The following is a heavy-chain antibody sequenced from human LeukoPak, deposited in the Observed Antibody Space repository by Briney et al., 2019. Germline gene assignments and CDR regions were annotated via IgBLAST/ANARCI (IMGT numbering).Heavy chain of an antibody. CDR1: GYTFTGYY. Sequence: ASAKVSCKASGYTFTGYYMHWVRQAPGQGLEWMGWINPNSGGTNYAQKFQGRVTMTRDTSISTAYMELSRLRSDDTAVYYCARGRITMVRGVNYWGQGTLVTVSS. CDR3: ARGRITMVRGVNY. J-gene: IGHJ4*02. V-gene: IGHV1-2*02. D-gene: IGHD3-10*01. CDR2: INPNSGGT.